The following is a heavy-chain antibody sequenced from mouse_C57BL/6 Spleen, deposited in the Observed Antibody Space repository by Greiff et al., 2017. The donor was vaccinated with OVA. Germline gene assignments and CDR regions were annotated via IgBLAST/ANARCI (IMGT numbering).Heavy chain of an antibody. Sequence: VQLQQPGAELVKPGASVKLSCKASGYTFTSYWMHWVKQRPGQGLEWIGMIHPNSGSTNYNEKFKSKATLTVDKSSSTAYMQLSSLRSEDSAVYYCARSGEDYDWFAYWGQGTLVTVSA. D-gene: IGHD2-4*01. CDR3: ARSGEDYDWFAY. CDR1: GYTFTSYW. CDR2: IHPNSGST. V-gene: IGHV1-64*01. J-gene: IGHJ3*01.